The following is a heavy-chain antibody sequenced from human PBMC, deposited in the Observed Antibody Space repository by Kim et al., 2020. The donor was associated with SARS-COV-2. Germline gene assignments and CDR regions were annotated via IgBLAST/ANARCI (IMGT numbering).Heavy chain of an antibody. CDR2: ISSSGGST. V-gene: IGHV3-64D*06. D-gene: IGHD3-10*01. J-gene: IGHJ3*02. Sequence: GGSLRLSCSASGFTFNNYAMHWVRQAPGKGLEFVSSISSSGGSTFYADSVKGRFTISRDNSKSTLHLQLSSLRAEDTALYYCVTNSGVNYSGSGSYAFDIWGRGTMVTVSS. CDR1: GFTFNNYA. CDR3: VTNSGVNYSGSGSYAFDI.